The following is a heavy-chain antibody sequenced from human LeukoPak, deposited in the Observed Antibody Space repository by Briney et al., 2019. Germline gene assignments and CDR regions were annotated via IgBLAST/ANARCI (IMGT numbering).Heavy chain of an antibody. V-gene: IGHV1-69*13. D-gene: IGHD2-2*01. Sequence: SVKVSCKASGGTFSSYAISWVRQAPGQGLELMGGIIPIFGTANYAQKFQGRVTITADESTSTAYMELSSLRSEDTAVYYCANGIVVVPAGDYYYYYYMDVWGKGTTVTVSS. J-gene: IGHJ6*03. CDR3: ANGIVVVPAGDYYYYYYMDV. CDR2: IIPIFGTA. CDR1: GGTFSSYA.